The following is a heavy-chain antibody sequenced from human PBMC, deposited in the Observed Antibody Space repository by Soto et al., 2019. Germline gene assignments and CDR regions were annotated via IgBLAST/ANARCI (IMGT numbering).Heavy chain of an antibody. CDR2: ISGSGGST. CDR1: GFTFSSYA. J-gene: IGHJ4*02. Sequence: EVQLLESGGGLVQPGGSLRLSCAASGFTFSSYAMSWVRQAPGKGLEWVSAISGSGGSTYYADSVKGRFTISRDNSKNTLYLQMNSLRAEDTAVYYSANSPFPQYYFDYWGQGTLVTVSS. V-gene: IGHV3-23*01. CDR3: ANSPFPQYYFDY.